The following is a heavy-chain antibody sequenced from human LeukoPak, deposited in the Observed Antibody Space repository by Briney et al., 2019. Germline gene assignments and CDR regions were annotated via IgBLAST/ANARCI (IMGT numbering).Heavy chain of an antibody. D-gene: IGHD6-19*01. J-gene: IGHJ4*02. Sequence: PSETLSLTCSVSGGSINSYYWSWIRQPAGKGLEWIGRIYTSGSTNYNPSLKSRVTMSVDTSKNQFSLKLSSVTAADTAVYYCARVESSGWYNYWGQGTLVTVSS. CDR2: IYTSGST. CDR3: ARVESSGWYNY. V-gene: IGHV4-4*07. CDR1: GGSINSYY.